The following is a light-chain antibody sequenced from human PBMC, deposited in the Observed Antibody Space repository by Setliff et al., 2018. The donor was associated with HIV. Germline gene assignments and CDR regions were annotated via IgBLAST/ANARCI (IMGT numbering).Light chain of an antibody. CDR3: CSYAGTYTYI. CDR1: SSDVGGYNF. J-gene: IGLJ1*01. Sequence: QSALAQPPSVSGSPGQSVTFSCTGSSSDVGGYNFVSWYQQHPGKAPKLIIYDVTKRPSGVPDRFSGSKSGDTASLTISGLQSEDEADYYCCSYAGTYTYIVGTGTKVTVL. CDR2: DVT. V-gene: IGLV2-11*01.